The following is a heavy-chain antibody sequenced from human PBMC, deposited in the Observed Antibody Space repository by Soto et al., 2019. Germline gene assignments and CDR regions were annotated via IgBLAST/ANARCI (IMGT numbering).Heavy chain of an antibody. CDR3: ARGRASGSYYLLDY. CDR1: GNTFTSYD. J-gene: IGHJ4*02. Sequence: GASVKVSCKASGNTFTSYDINWVRQATAHGLEWMGWINPNSGNIGYAQKFQGRVTMTRDTAIRPAYMEVSRLRSDDTAVYYCARGRASGSYYLLDYWGQGTLVTVSS. D-gene: IGHD3-10*01. V-gene: IGHV1-8*01. CDR2: INPNSGNI.